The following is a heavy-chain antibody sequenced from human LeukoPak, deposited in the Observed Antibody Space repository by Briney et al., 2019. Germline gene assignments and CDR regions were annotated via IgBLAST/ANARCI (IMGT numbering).Heavy chain of an antibody. V-gene: IGHV4-61*02. J-gene: IGHJ6*03. CDR3: ARGPPIIAAAGIDPDYYYYYMDV. Sequence: SQTLSLTCTVSGDSISSGSFYWSWIRQPAGKGLEWIGRIYTSGGTDYNPSLKSRVTISVDTSKNQFSLKLSSVTAADTAVYYCARGPPIIAAAGIDPDYYYYYMDVWGKGTTVTVSS. D-gene: IGHD6-13*01. CDR2: IYTSGGT. CDR1: GDSISSGSFY.